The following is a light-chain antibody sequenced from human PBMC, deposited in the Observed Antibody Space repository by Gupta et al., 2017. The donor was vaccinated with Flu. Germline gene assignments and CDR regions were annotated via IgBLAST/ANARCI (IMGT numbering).Light chain of an antibody. CDR1: SSNIGNNY. CDR2: DNN. J-gene: IGLJ7*01. CDR3: GTWDSRLSAAV. V-gene: IGLV1-51*01. Sequence: SVLTQPPSVSAAPGQKVTISCSGSSSNIGNNYVSWYQQLPGTTPKLLIYDNNKRPSGIPDRFSGSKSGTSATLGITGLQTGDEADYYCGTWDSRLSAAVFGGGTQLTVL.